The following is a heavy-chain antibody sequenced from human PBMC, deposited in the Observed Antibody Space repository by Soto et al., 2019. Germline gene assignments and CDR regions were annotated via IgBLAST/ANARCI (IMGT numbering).Heavy chain of an antibody. V-gene: IGHV3-30*18. J-gene: IGHJ4*02. CDR1: GFTFTSHG. Sequence: PGGSLRLSCAASGFTFTSHGMHWVRQAPGKGLDWVAAISSTGSNQYYADSVKGRFTISRSDSTNTLYREMKSLRVQDTAIYYLSNVAASSSGGYGSGSGAFDFWGQGTPVTVSS. CDR2: ISSTGSNQ. D-gene: IGHD6-19*01. CDR3: SNVAASSSGGYGSGSGAFDF.